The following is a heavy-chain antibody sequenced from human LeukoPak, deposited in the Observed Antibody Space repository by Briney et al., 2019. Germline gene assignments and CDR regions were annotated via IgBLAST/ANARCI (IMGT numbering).Heavy chain of an antibody. V-gene: IGHV4-39*01. CDR1: GGSISSSTYY. Sequence: SETLSLTCTVSGGSISSSTYYWGWIRQPPGKGLEWIGSIYYSGSTYYNPSLKSRITISVDTSKNQFSLNLSSVTAADTAVYYCTRAWGSYYAWGAFDIWGQGTMVTVSS. CDR3: TRAWGSYYAWGAFDI. CDR2: IYYSGST. D-gene: IGHD1-26*01. J-gene: IGHJ3*02.